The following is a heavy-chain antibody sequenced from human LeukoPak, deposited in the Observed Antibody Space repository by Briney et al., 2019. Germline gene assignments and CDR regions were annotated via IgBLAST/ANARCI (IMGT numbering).Heavy chain of an antibody. J-gene: IGHJ4*02. Sequence: GGSLRLSWAASGFTFSTYSMNWVRQAPGKGLEWVSSISSSNSYIYYADSMKGRLTISRDNAKNALYLQMNSLRAEDTAVYYCARGGLELDYWGQGTLVTVSS. CDR1: GFTFSTYS. CDR2: ISSSNSYI. D-gene: IGHD1-7*01. V-gene: IGHV3-21*01. CDR3: ARGGLELDY.